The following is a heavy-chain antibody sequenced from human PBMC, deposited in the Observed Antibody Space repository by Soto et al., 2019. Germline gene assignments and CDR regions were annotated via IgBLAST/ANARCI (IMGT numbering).Heavy chain of an antibody. D-gene: IGHD3-16*01. CDR3: AGRRGEYNDSGVWYFDY. CDR1: GFSLSTSGVG. Sequence: QITLKESGPTLVKPTQTLTLTCTFSGFSLSTSGVGVDWIRQPPGKALEWLALIYWDDDKRYNPSLKNRLSNSKDTSKNQVFLTMTNMDPVDTATYSFAGRRGEYNDSGVWYFDYWGQGTLVTVSS. V-gene: IGHV2-5*02. CDR2: IYWDDDK. J-gene: IGHJ4*02.